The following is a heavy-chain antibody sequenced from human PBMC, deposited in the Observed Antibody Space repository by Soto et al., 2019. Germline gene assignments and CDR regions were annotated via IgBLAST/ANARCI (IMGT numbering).Heavy chain of an antibody. D-gene: IGHD2-15*01. Sequence: QVQLVQSGAEVKKPGSSVNVSCKASGGTFRNLAINWVRQAPGQGLEWMGGFIPIIGGGINAQKFQGRVTITSDESTSTAYMELSSLKSEDTAMYFCARRSVSHSNAFDFWGQGTMVTVSS. CDR1: GGTFRNLA. CDR2: FIPIIGGG. V-gene: IGHV1-69*01. J-gene: IGHJ3*01. CDR3: ARRSVSHSNAFDF.